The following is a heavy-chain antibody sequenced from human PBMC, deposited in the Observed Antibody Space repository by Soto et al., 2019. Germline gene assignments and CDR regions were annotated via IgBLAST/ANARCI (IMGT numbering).Heavy chain of an antibody. CDR1: EFTFDDYA. V-gene: IGHV3-43D*04. CDR3: AKDIVAGRFVYYYYYGMDV. J-gene: IGHJ6*02. Sequence: GGSLRLSCAASEFTFDDYAMHWVRQAPGKGLEWVSLISWDGGSTYYADSVKGRFTISRDNSKNSLYLQMNSLRAEDTALYYCAKDIVAGRFVYYYYYGMDVWGQGTTVTVSS. CDR2: ISWDGGST. D-gene: IGHD6-19*01.